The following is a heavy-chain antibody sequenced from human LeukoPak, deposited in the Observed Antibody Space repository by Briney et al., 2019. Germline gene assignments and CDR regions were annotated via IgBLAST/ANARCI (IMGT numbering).Heavy chain of an antibody. CDR1: GFTVSNNY. V-gene: IGHV3-53*01. CDR2: VYDGDTT. Sequence: GGSLRLSCAASGFTVSNNYMSWVRQAPGEGLEWVSAVYDGDTTYYADSVKGRFTISRDISKNTLYLQINSLRVEDTAVYFCARDRLLYLDYWGQGTPVTVSS. J-gene: IGHJ4*02. D-gene: IGHD2-21*02. CDR3: ARDRLLYLDY.